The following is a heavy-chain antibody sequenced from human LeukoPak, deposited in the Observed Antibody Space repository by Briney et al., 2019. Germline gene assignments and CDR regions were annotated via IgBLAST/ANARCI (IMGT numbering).Heavy chain of an antibody. Sequence: SETLSLTCTVSGGSINNYWSWIRRPAGKGLEWIGRIYTRGSTNYNPSLKSRVTMSVDTSKNQFSLKLSSVTAADTAVYYCARGRYCNADICSGGDAFDIWGQGTMVSVSS. CDR3: ARGRYCNADICSGGDAFDI. D-gene: IGHD2/OR15-2a*01. V-gene: IGHV4-4*07. CDR2: IYTRGST. CDR1: GGSINNY. J-gene: IGHJ3*02.